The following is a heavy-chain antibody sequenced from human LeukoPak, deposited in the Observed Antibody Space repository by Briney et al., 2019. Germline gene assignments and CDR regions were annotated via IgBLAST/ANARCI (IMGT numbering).Heavy chain of an antibody. D-gene: IGHD4-4*01. CDR3: AREIVEPGFTVTTRYFPYGMDV. CDR2: IYSGGST. Sequence: QPGGSLRLSCAASGFTVSSNYMSWVRQAPGKGLEWVSVIYSGGSTYYADSVKGRFTISRDNSKNTLYLQMNSLRAEDTAVYYCAREIVEPGFTVTTRYFPYGMDVWGQGTTVTVSS. J-gene: IGHJ6*02. CDR1: GFTVSSNY. V-gene: IGHV3-66*01.